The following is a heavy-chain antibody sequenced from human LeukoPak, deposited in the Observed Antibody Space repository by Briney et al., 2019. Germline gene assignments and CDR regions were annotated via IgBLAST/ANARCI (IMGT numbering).Heavy chain of an antibody. J-gene: IGHJ5*02. CDR1: GWSFNDYY. CDR3: ARGQVAAARGYNWFDP. CDR2: INARGDT. Sequence: PSETLSLTCAVYGWSFNDYYWKWIRQPPGKGLEWIGEINARGDTNYNPSLKSRVTISVDTSKKQFSLRLTSMIAADTALYYCARGQVAAARGYNWFDPWGQGTLVTVSS. D-gene: IGHD2-2*01. V-gene: IGHV4-34*01.